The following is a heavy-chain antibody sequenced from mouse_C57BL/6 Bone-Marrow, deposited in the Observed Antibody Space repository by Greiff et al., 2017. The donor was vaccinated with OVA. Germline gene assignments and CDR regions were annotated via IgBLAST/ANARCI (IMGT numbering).Heavy chain of an antibody. J-gene: IGHJ3*01. CDR3: ARGLYDYDAAWFAY. CDR2: IYPGAGDT. Sequence: VQLQESGPELVKPGASVKISCKASGYAFSSSWMNWVKQRPGKGLEWIGRIYPGAGDTHYNGKFKGKATLTADKSSSTAYMQLSSLTSEDSAVCFCARGLYDYDAAWFAYWGQGTLVTVSA. D-gene: IGHD2-4*01. CDR1: GYAFSSSW. V-gene: IGHV1-82*01.